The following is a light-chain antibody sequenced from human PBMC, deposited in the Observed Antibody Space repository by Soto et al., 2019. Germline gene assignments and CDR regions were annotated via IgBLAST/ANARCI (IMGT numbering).Light chain of an antibody. J-gene: IGKJ1*01. V-gene: IGKV1-5*01. Sequence: DIQMTQSPSTLSASVGDRVTITCRASQTISSWLAWYQQKPGKAPELLIYDASTLESGVPSRFSGSGSGTEFSLTISILQPDDFATFYCQQYSSFSRTFGQGTKVDNK. CDR1: QTISSW. CDR3: QQYSSFSRT. CDR2: DAS.